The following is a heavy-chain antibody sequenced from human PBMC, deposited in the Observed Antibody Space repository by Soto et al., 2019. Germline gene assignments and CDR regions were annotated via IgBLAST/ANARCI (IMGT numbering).Heavy chain of an antibody. CDR3: ARGGGYCSGGSCYGGMDV. V-gene: IGHV4-61*01. CDR1: GGSVSSGSYY. CDR2: IYYSGST. D-gene: IGHD2-15*01. J-gene: IGHJ6*02. Sequence: LPLTCTVSGGSVSSGSYYWSWIRQPPGKGLEWIGYIYYSGSTNYNPSLKSRVTISADTSKTQFSLKLSSVTAADTAVYYCARGGGYCSGGSCYGGMDVWGQGTTVTVSS.